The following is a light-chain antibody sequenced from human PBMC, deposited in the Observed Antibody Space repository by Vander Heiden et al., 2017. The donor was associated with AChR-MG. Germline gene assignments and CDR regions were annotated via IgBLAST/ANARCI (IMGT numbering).Light chain of an antibody. V-gene: IGLV3-9*01. J-gene: IGLJ3*02. CDR3: QVWDSSVWV. CDR2: RDS. Sequence: SYELTQPLSVSVALGQTARITCGGNNIGSKNVHWYQQKPGQATVLVIYRDSNRPAGIPERFSGSNSGNTATLTICRAQAGDEADYYCQVWDSSVWVFGGGTKLTVL. CDR1: NIGSKN.